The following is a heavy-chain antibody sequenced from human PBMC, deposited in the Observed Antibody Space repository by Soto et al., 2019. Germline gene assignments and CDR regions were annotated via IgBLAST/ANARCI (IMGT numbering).Heavy chain of an antibody. Sequence: PSETLSLTCTFSAGSISSYYWGWIRQPPGKGLESIVYIYYSGSTNYNPSLKIRVTRSVDTSKNQFSQKLSSVTAADTDVYYCARLYYSCGSGYSNYYYYYMDVWGKGTTVTVSS. CDR1: AGSISSYY. CDR2: IYYSGST. D-gene: IGHD2-15*01. CDR3: ARLYYSCGSGYSNYYYYYMDV. J-gene: IGHJ6*03. V-gene: IGHV4-59*01.